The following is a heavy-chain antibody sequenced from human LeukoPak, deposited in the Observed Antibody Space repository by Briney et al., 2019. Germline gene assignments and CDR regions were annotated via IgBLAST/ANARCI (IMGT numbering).Heavy chain of an antibody. V-gene: IGHV3-7*03. Sequence: PGGSLRLSCAASGFALSSHWMTWVRQVPGRGPEWVANVNRDGSETYYLDSVKGRFTISKDNAKNSLYLQMNSLRAEDTALYRCARNNGMDVWGQGTTVTVSS. CDR3: ARNNGMDV. J-gene: IGHJ6*02. CDR2: VNRDGSET. CDR1: GFALSSHW.